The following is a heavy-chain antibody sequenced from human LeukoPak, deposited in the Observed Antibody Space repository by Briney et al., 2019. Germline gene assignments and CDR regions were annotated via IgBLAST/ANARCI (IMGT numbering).Heavy chain of an antibody. Sequence: PGGSLRLSCAASGFTFSSYAMSWVRQAPGKGLEWVSAISGSGGSTYYADSVKGRFTISRDNSKNTLYLQMNSLRAKDTAVYYCAKQQPEQWLVREGWFDPWGQGTLVTVSS. CDR3: AKQQPEQWLVREGWFDP. CDR2: ISGSGGST. D-gene: IGHD6-19*01. CDR1: GFTFSSYA. J-gene: IGHJ5*02. V-gene: IGHV3-23*01.